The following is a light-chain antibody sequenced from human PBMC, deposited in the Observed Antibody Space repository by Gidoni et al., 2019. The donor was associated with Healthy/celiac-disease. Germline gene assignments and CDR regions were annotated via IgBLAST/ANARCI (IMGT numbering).Light chain of an antibody. CDR3: QQYGSSPHT. CDR1: QSVSSSY. Sequence: IPLTLSPGTLSLSPWERATLSCRAIQSVSSSYLDWYQQKPGQAPRLLIYGASSRATGIPDRFSGSGSGTDFTLTISRLEPEDFAVYYCQQYGSSPHTFXQXTKLEIK. J-gene: IGKJ2*01. CDR2: GAS. V-gene: IGKV3-20*01.